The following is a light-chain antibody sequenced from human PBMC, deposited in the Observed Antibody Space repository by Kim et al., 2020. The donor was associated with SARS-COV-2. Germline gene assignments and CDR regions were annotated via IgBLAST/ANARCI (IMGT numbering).Light chain of an antibody. V-gene: IGLV1-47*01. CDR3: ATWDDSHVV. Sequence: RFAIACSCTRPTTGMHYVYWYQQLQGTSPTLLIYSNNQRPSGVPDRFSGSKSGTSASLAISGLRSEDEADYYCATWDDSHVVFGGGTQLTVL. CDR1: RPTTGMHY. CDR2: SNN. J-gene: IGLJ2*01.